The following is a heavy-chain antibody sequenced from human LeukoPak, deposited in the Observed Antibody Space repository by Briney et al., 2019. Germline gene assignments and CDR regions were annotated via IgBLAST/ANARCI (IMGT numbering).Heavy chain of an antibody. D-gene: IGHD3-22*01. Sequence: PSETLSLTCAVNGGSFSGYYWSWIRQPPGKGLEWIGEISQSGSTNYNSSLKSRVTISVDTSKSQFSLKLSSVTAADTAVYFCARGPYSYDSSGAFDIWGQGTVVTVSS. CDR3: ARGPYSYDSSGAFDI. J-gene: IGHJ3*02. CDR1: GGSFSGYY. CDR2: ISQSGST. V-gene: IGHV4-34*01.